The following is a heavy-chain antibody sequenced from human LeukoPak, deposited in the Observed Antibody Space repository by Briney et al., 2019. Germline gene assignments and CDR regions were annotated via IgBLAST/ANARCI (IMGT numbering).Heavy chain of an antibody. V-gene: IGHV4-34*01. D-gene: IGHD6-19*01. CDR1: GGSFSGYY. J-gene: IGHJ6*03. Sequence: SETLSLTCAVYGGSFSGYYWSWLRQPPGKGLEWIGEINHSGSTNYNPSLKSRVTISVDTSKNQFSLKLSSVTAADTAVYYCARFAVAGTQYYYYYYMDVWGKGTTVTVSS. CDR2: INHSGST. CDR3: ARFAVAGTQYYYYYYMDV.